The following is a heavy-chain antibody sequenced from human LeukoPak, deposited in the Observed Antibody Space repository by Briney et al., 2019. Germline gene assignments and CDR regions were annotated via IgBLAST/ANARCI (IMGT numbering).Heavy chain of an antibody. CDR3: ARYCSSISCYGDYYYMDV. D-gene: IGHD2-2*01. CDR2: IYTGGST. V-gene: IGHV4-4*07. CDR1: GGSISSYY. Sequence: SETLSLTCTVSGGSISSYYWSWIRQPAGKGLEWIGRIYTGGSTYYNPSLMGRVTISADKSKNQFSLKLRSVTAADTAVYYCARYCSSISCYGDYYYMDVWGKGTKVTVSS. J-gene: IGHJ6*03.